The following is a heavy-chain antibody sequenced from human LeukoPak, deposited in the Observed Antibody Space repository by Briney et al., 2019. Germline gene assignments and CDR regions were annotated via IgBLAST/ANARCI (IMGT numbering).Heavy chain of an antibody. CDR2: IWYDGSNK. D-gene: IGHD6-13*01. CDR1: GFTFSSFG. CDR3: ARVSGYSGTWYVDY. Sequence: GRSLTLSCAASGFTFSSFGMRWVRQAPGKGLEWVAIIWYDGSNKYYADFVKGRFTTSRDNSKNTLYLQMNSLRADDTAVYYCARVSGYSGTWYVDYWGQGTLVTVSS. J-gene: IGHJ4*02. V-gene: IGHV3-33*01.